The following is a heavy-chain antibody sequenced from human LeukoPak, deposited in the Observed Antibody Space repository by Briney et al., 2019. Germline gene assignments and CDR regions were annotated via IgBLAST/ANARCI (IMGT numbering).Heavy chain of an antibody. CDR2: IYCSGSI. Sequence: SETLSVTCTVSGGSISSSSYYWGWIRQPPGKGLEWIESIYCSGSIYYNPSLKSRVTISVDTSKNQFSLKLSSVTAADTAVYYCAKDYYDSSGYYPFDYWGQGTLVTVSS. CDR1: GGSISSSSYY. CDR3: AKDYYDSSGYYPFDY. V-gene: IGHV4-39*07. D-gene: IGHD3-22*01. J-gene: IGHJ4*02.